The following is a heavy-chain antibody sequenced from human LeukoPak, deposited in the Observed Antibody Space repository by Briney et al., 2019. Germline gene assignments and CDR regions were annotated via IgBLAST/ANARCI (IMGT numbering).Heavy chain of an antibody. D-gene: IGHD6-19*01. J-gene: IGHJ3*02. CDR3: ARHKAVQGAFDI. V-gene: IGHV1-18*01. CDR1: GYTLTSYG. Sequence: ASVKVSCKASGYTLTSYGISWVRQAPGQGLEWMGWISAYNGNTNYAQKLQGRVTMTTDTSTSTAYMELRSLRSDDTAVYYCARHKAVQGAFDIWGQGTMVTVSS. CDR2: ISAYNGNT.